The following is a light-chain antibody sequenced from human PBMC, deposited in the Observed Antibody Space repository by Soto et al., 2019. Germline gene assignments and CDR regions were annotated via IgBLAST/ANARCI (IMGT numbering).Light chain of an antibody. CDR2: GNS. CDR3: QSYDSGLSGSV. V-gene: IGLV1-40*01. Sequence: QAVVTQPPSVSGAPGQRVTISCTGSSSNIGAGYDVNWYQQHPGTAPKVLIYGNSNRPSGVPDRFSGSKSGTSASLAITGLQAEDEADYYCQSYDSGLSGSVFGGGTKVTVL. CDR1: SSNIGAGYD. J-gene: IGLJ2*01.